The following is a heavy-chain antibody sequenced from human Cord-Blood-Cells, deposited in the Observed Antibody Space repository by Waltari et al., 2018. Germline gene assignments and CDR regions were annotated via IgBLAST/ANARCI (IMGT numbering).Heavy chain of an antibody. J-gene: IGHJ3*02. CDR2: ISWNSGSI. V-gene: IGHV3-9*01. CDR3: AKDIGGYDLLGAFDI. CDR1: GFTFDDYA. Sequence: EVQLVESGGGLVQPGRSLRLSCAASGFTFDDYAMHWVRQAPGKGLEWVSGISWNSGSIGYADSVKGRFTISRDNAKNSLYLQMNSLRAEDTALYYCAKDIGGYDLLGAFDIWGQGTMVTVSS. D-gene: IGHD5-12*01.